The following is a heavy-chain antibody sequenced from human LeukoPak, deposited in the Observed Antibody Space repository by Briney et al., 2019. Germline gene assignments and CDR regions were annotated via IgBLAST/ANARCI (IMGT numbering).Heavy chain of an antibody. CDR2: IRQDGSEK. CDR3: ARDSPTSMIANGFFAS. D-gene: IGHD2-21*01. J-gene: IGHJ4*02. CDR1: GFTFSSYW. V-gene: IGHV3-7*01. Sequence: PPGGSLRLSCTASGFTFSSYWMGWVRQAPGKGLEWVATIRQDGSEKYYVDSVKGRFTIFRDNAKNSLYLQMSSLRADDTAVYYCARDSPTSMIANGFFASWGLGTQVTVSS.